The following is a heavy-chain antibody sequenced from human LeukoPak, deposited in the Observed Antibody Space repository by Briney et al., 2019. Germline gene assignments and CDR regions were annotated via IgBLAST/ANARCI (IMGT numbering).Heavy chain of an antibody. CDR3: ARGLFSVGWFDP. D-gene: IGHD3-22*01. V-gene: IGHV1-18*01. Sequence: ASVKVSCKASGYTFTSSGISWVRQASGQGLEWMGWISAYNGNTNYAQKLQGRVTMTTDTSTSTAYMELRSLRSDDTAVYYCARGLFSVGWFDPWGQGTLVTVSS. J-gene: IGHJ5*02. CDR1: GYTFTSSG. CDR2: ISAYNGNT.